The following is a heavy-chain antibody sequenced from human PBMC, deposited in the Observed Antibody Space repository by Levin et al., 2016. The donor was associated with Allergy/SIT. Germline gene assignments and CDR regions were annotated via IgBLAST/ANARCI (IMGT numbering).Heavy chain of an antibody. CDR1: GGSISSRSYY. CDR3: ARGGYDDSSSYPYWYFDL. Sequence: SETLSLTCTVSGGSISSRSYYWSWIRQPAGKGLEWIGRIYRSGITNYNPSLKSRLTISVDTSKNQFSLKLSSVTAADTAVYYCARGGYDDSSSYPYWYFDLWGRGTLVTVSS. CDR2: IYRSGIT. V-gene: IGHV4-61*02. D-gene: IGHD3-22*01. J-gene: IGHJ2*01.